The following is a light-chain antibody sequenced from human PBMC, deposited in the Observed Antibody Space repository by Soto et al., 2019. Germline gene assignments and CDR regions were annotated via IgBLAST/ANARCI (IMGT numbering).Light chain of an antibody. Sequence: IVLTQAPCTLSLSPGDRATLSCRASQSVSSNYLAWYQQNPGQAPRLHIYGASIRDTGIPDRFSGSVSGTDFTRSISRLEPEDFAVYHCQQYGSSPHTFGQGTKLAIK. CDR2: GAS. J-gene: IGKJ2*01. V-gene: IGKV3-20*01. CDR3: QQYGSSPHT. CDR1: QSVSSNY.